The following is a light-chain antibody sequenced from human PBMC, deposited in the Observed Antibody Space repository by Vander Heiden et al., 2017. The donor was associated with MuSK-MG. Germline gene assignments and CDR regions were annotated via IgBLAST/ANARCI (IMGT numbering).Light chain of an antibody. V-gene: IGKV3-11*01. CDR3: QQSQGWPRT. J-gene: IGKJ1*01. CDR2: GAS. Sequence: ETGFRQLPGTLSLSPGETATLSCRASQSVGGCLAWYQRKPGQVPRLLFHGASNRGTDLPARFSASGSGTDFTLTIGSIEPEDFAVYFCQQSQGWPRTFGQGTKVEMK. CDR1: QSVGGC.